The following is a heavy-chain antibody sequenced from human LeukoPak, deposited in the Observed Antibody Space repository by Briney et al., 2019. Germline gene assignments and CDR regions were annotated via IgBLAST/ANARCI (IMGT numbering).Heavy chain of an antibody. Sequence: GGSLRLSCAASGFTFSSYAMSWVRQAPGKGLEWVSTISGSGSGGSTYYAESVKGRFTISRDNSKDTLYLQMNSLRAEDTAVYYCAKLLAVTNSYYFNYWGQGTLVTVSS. V-gene: IGHV3-23*01. CDR2: ISGSGSGGST. CDR3: AKLLAVTNSYYFNY. J-gene: IGHJ4*02. D-gene: IGHD6-19*01. CDR1: GFTFSSYA.